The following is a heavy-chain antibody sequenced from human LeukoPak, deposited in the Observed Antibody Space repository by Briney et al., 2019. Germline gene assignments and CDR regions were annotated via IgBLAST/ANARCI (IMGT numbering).Heavy chain of an antibody. Sequence: SETLSLTCTVSGGSISSGDYYWSWIRQPPGKGLEWIGYIYYSGSTYYNPSLKSRVTISVDTSKNQFSLKLSSVTAADTAVYYCARAAMIVVVIDYWGQGTLVTVSS. CDR3: ARAAMIVVVIDY. V-gene: IGHV4-30-4*01. CDR1: GGSISSGDYY. J-gene: IGHJ4*02. CDR2: IYYSGST. D-gene: IGHD3-22*01.